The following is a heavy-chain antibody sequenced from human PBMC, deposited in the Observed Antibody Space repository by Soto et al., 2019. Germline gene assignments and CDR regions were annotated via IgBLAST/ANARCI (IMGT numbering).Heavy chain of an antibody. J-gene: IGHJ4*01. Sequence: SETLSLTCAVSGYSISSDYSWGWIRQPPGKGLEWIGSIFHSGSTFYNPSLKSRVTISLDTSRNHFSLKLSSVTAADTAVYYCARENYYDGSGYYYYFDYWGHGTLVAVSS. CDR3: ARENYYDGSGYYYYFDY. CDR2: IFHSGST. CDR1: GYSISSDYS. V-gene: IGHV4-38-2*02. D-gene: IGHD3-22*01.